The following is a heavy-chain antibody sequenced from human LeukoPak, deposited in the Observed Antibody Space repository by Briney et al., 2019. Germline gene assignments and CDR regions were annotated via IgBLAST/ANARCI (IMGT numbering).Heavy chain of an antibody. Sequence: GGSLRLSCAASGFTFSSYSMNWVRQAPGKGLEWVSYISSSSSTIYYADSVKGRFTISRDDAKNSLYLQMNSLRAEDTAVYYCARDDTAAAANDAFDIWGQGTMVTVSS. CDR3: ARDDTAAAANDAFDI. V-gene: IGHV3-48*01. CDR1: GFTFSSYS. CDR2: ISSSSSTI. J-gene: IGHJ3*02. D-gene: IGHD6-13*01.